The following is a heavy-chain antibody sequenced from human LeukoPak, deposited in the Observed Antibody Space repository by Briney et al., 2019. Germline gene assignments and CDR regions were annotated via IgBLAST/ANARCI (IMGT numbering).Heavy chain of an antibody. CDR1: GGSISSGRYY. J-gene: IGHJ5*02. V-gene: IGHV4-31*03. CDR2: IYYSGST. Sequence: NTSETLSLTCTVSGGSISSGRYYWSWIRQHPGKGLEWIGYIYYSGSTYYNPSLKSRVTISVDTSKNQFSLKLSSVTAADTAVYYCARSSGPHWFDPWGQGTLVTVSS. CDR3: ARSSGPHWFDP.